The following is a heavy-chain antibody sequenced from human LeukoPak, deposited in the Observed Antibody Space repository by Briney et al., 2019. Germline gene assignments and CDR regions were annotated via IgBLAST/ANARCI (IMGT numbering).Heavy chain of an antibody. CDR2: MKPDGREK. Sequence: GGSLRLSCVASGFTFSDFWMSWVRKAPGGGLEWVAIMKPDGREKWYVDSVKGRFTISRDNAKNTLYLQMNRLRAEDTAVYYCVRGGGYYFDYWGQGTLVTVSS. CDR3: VRGGGYYFDY. V-gene: IGHV3-7*01. J-gene: IGHJ4*02. D-gene: IGHD3-16*01. CDR1: GFTFSDFW.